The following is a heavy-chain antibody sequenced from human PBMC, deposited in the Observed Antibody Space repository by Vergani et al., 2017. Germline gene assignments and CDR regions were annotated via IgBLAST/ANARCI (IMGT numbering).Heavy chain of an antibody. Sequence: QVQLVQSGAEVKKPGSSVKVSCKASGGTFSSYAISWVRQAPGQGLEWMGGIIPIFGTANYAQKFQGRVTITADKSTSTAYMELSSLRSEDTAVYYCARSQFNRLWFGELLIGWFDPWGQGTLVTVSS. J-gene: IGHJ5*02. CDR3: ARSQFNRLWFGELLIGWFDP. D-gene: IGHD3-10*01. CDR1: GGTFSSYA. V-gene: IGHV1-69*06. CDR2: IIPIFGTA.